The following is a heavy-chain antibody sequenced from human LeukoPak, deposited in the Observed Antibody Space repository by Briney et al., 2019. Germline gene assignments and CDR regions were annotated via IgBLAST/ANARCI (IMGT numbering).Heavy chain of an antibody. Sequence: GGGLVKPGGSLRLSCAPSEFTFNNYTLNWVRQVPGKGLEWVSSINNSSRYISYADSVNGRFTISRDNAKNSLYLQMNSLRDEDTALYFCAQDLRYSGSYLFDCWGQGTLVTVSS. CDR1: EFTFNNYT. CDR3: AQDLRYSGSYLFDC. D-gene: IGHD1-26*01. J-gene: IGHJ4*02. V-gene: IGHV3-21*04. CDR2: INNSSRYI.